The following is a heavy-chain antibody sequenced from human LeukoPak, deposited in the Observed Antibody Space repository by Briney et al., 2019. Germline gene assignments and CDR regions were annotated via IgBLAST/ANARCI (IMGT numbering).Heavy chain of an antibody. Sequence: PSETLSLTCAVSGYSISSGYYWGWIRQPPGKGLEWIGSIYHSGSTYYNPSLKSRVTISVDTSKNQFSLKLSSVTAADTAVYYCARGFGDDAFDIWGQGTMVTVSS. V-gene: IGHV4-38-2*01. CDR1: GYSISSGYY. CDR2: IYHSGST. D-gene: IGHD2-21*01. J-gene: IGHJ3*02. CDR3: ARGFGDDAFDI.